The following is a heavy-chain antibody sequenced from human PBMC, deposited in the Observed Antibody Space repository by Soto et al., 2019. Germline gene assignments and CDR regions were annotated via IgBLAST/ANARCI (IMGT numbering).Heavy chain of an antibody. Sequence: QVQLQESGPGLVKPSGTLSLTCAVSGDSINSNNWWSWVRQPPGKGLEWIGEIYHSGSTNYNPSLKSRVTMSRDNSRNQFSLILSSVTAADTAIYYCAFPSTNDFDYWGQGTPVTVSS. V-gene: IGHV4-4*02. CDR2: IYHSGST. J-gene: IGHJ4*02. D-gene: IGHD1-1*01. CDR3: AFPSTNDFDY. CDR1: GDSINSNNW.